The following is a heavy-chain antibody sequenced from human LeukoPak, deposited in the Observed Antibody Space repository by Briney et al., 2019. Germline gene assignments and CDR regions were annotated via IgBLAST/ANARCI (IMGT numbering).Heavy chain of an antibody. Sequence: ASVKVSCKASGYTFTGYYMHWVRQAPGQGLEWMGWINTNTGNPAYAQGFTGRFVFSLDTSVSTAYLQISSLKAEDTAVYYCARASYYYGSGSYYPTFDYWGQGTLVTVSS. V-gene: IGHV7-4-1*02. D-gene: IGHD3-10*01. CDR1: GYTFTGYY. J-gene: IGHJ4*02. CDR3: ARASYYYGSGSYYPTFDY. CDR2: INTNTGNP.